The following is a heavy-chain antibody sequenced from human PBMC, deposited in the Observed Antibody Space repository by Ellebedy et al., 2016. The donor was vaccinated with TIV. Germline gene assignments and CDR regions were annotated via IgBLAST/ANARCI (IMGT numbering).Heavy chain of an antibody. Sequence: GESLKISCAASGFKFNFYAMHWVRQAPGKGLEWVAFIWYDGSHKSHADYVKGRLNISRDNSNNTLYLQMNNMRAEDTAVYYCAKDGTGKGWLDPWGLGTVVTVSS. V-gene: IGHV3-30*02. CDR1: GFKFNFYA. J-gene: IGHJ5*02. CDR3: AKDGTGKGWLDP. CDR2: IWYDGSHK. D-gene: IGHD1-14*01.